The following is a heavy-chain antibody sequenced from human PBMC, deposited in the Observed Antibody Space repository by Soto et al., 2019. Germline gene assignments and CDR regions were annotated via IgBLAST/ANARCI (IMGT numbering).Heavy chain of an antibody. CDR2: IYYGGNT. CDR1: GGSISSYNFY. V-gene: IGHV4-39*01. Sequence: SETLSLTCTVSGGSISSYNFYWGWIRQTPGKGLEWIGSIYYGGNTYYNPSLESRVTISVDPSKSQFSLKMTSVTAADTAVYYCARNNNGWGHNVNYSFYYYMAVWGKGTTVPFPS. J-gene: IGHJ6*03. D-gene: IGHD4-4*01. CDR3: ARNNNGWGHNVNYSFYYYMAV.